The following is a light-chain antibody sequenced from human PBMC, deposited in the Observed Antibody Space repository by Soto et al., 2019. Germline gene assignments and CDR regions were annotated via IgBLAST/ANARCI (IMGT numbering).Light chain of an antibody. J-gene: IGLJ1*01. Sequence: QSVLTQPASVSGSPGQSITISCTGTSSDVGTYNYVSWYQHHPGKAPKLIIYEVSNRPSGVSNRFSGSKSGSTASLTISGLQAEDEAAYHCTSYTRDTALVFGTGTKATV. V-gene: IGLV2-14*01. CDR3: TSYTRDTALV. CDR2: EVS. CDR1: SSDVGTYNY.